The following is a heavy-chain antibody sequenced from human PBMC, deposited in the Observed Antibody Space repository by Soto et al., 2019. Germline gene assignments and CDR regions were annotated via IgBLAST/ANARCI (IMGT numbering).Heavy chain of an antibody. CDR3: AKDRSGGSGSYSGYYYYYGMDV. D-gene: IGHD3-10*01. J-gene: IGHJ6*02. CDR1: GFTFSSYG. CDR2: ISYDGSNK. Sequence: GGSLRLSCAASGFTFSSYGMHWVRQAPGKGLEWVAVISYDGSNKYYADSVKGRFTISRDNSKNTLYLQMNSLRAEDTAVYYCAKDRSGGSGSYSGYYYYYGMDVWGQGTTVTVSS. V-gene: IGHV3-30*18.